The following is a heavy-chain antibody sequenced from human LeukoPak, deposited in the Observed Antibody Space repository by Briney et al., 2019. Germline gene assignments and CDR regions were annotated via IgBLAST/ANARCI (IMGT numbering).Heavy chain of an antibody. Sequence: GGSLRLSCAASGFTFSSYAMHWVRQAPGKGLEYVSAISSNGGSTYYANSVKGRFTISRDNSKNTLYLQMGSLRAEDMAVYYCARVPSSWYGGYFDYWGQGTLVTVSS. CDR3: ARVPSSWYGGYFDY. J-gene: IGHJ4*02. D-gene: IGHD6-13*01. CDR2: ISSNGGST. CDR1: GFTFSSYA. V-gene: IGHV3-64*01.